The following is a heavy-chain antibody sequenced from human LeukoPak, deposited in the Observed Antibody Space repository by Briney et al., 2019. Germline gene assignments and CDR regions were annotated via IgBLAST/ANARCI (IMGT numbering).Heavy chain of an antibody. V-gene: IGHV4-4*07. CDR1: GGSISSYY. D-gene: IGHD4-23*01. Sequence: PSETLSLTCTVSGGSISSYYWSWIRQPAGKGLEWIGRIYTSGTTHYNPSLKSRVTMSVDTSKNQFSLKLSSVTAADTAVYYCARLSTVVNRPHWGQGTLVTVSS. CDR2: IYTSGTT. J-gene: IGHJ4*02. CDR3: ARLSTVVNRPH.